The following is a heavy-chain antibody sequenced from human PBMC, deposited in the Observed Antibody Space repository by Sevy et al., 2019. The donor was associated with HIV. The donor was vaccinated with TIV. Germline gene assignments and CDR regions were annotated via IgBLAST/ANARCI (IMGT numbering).Heavy chain of an antibody. CDR3: ASQLELTYFDY. D-gene: IGHD1-7*01. CDR1: GFTFSSYW. V-gene: IGHV3-7*01. J-gene: IGHJ4*02. Sequence: GGSLRLSCAASGFTFSSYWMSWVRQAPGKGLEWVANIKQDGSEKYYVDSVKGRSTISRDNAKNSLYLQMNSLRAEDTAVYYCASQLELTYFDYWGQGTLVTVSS. CDR2: IKQDGSEK.